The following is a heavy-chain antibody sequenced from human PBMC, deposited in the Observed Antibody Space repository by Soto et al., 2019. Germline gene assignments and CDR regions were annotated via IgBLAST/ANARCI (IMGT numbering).Heavy chain of an antibody. V-gene: IGHV3-30*18. Sequence: QVQLVESGGGVVQPGRSLRLSCAASGFTFSSYGMHWVRQAPGKGLEWVAVISYDGSNKYYADSVKGRFTISRDNSKNTFYPQVNSLGAEDTGVYYCENLYGDYVPGIFDYWGQGTLVTVSS. J-gene: IGHJ4*02. CDR3: ENLYGDYVPGIFDY. D-gene: IGHD4-17*01. CDR2: ISYDGSNK. CDR1: GFTFSSYG.